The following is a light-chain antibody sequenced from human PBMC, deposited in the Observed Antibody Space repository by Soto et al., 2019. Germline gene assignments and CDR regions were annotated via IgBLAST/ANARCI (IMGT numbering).Light chain of an antibody. J-gene: IGLJ1*01. V-gene: IGLV1-40*01. CDR2: GNS. CDR1: SSNIGAGYD. CDR3: QSYDSSLSGFNSV. Sequence: QSVLTQPPSVSGAPGQRVTISCTGSSSNIGAGYDVHWYQQLPGTAPKLLIYGNSNRPSGVPDRFSGSKSGTSASLAITGLQAEDEADYYCQSYDSSLSGFNSVFGTGTKVTVL.